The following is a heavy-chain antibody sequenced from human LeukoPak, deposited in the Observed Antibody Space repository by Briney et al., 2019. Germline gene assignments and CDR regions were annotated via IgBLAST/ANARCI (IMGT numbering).Heavy chain of an antibody. D-gene: IGHD1-14*01. V-gene: IGHV1-2*02. CDR1: VYTFTDEY. CDR3: VRHLTDPTSGAY. CDR2: MHPNTGDT. J-gene: IGHJ4*02. Sequence: GASVKVSCKTSVYTFTDEYIHWVRQAPGHGLECMGWMHPNTGDTVYVQKFQGRVTFTRDTSISTAYMELHRLRSDDTAVYYCVRHLTDPTSGAYWGQGTLVTVSS.